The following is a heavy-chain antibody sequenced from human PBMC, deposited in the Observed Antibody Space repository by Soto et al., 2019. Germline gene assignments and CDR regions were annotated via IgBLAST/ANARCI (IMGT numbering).Heavy chain of an antibody. CDR1: GGTFSSYA. CDR3: ARDFWATYYYDSSGKTDQYGMDV. D-gene: IGHD3-22*01. V-gene: IGHV1-69*13. J-gene: IGHJ6*02. Sequence: SVKVSCKASGGTFSSYAISWVRQAPGQGLEWMGGIIPIFGTANYAQKFRGRVTITADESTSTAYMELSSLRSEDTAVYYCARDFWATYYYDSSGKTDQYGMDVWGQGTTVTVSS. CDR2: IIPIFGTA.